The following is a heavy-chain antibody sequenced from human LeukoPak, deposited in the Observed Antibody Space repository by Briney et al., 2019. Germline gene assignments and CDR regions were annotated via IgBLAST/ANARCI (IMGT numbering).Heavy chain of an antibody. V-gene: IGHV3-66*01. CDR1: GFTVSSNY. CDR2: IYSGGST. D-gene: IGHD2-2*01. J-gene: IGHJ5*02. Sequence: GGSLRLSCAASGFTVSSNYVSWVRQAPGKGLEWVSVIYSGGSTYYADSVKGRFTISRDNSKNTLYLQMNSLRAEDTAVYYCAREGPYCSSTSCYLRRDNWFDPWGQGTLVTVSS. CDR3: AREGPYCSSTSCYLRRDNWFDP.